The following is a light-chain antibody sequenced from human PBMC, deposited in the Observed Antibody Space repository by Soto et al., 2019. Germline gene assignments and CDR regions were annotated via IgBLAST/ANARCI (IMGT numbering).Light chain of an antibody. J-gene: IGKJ1*01. V-gene: IGKV1-5*01. Sequence: DIEMTQSPSSLSASVGDRVTITCRASRNTNTCFAWYQQKPGKAPKLLIYEASNLESGVPSRFRGSGSGTEFTLTISSLQTEDSANYFCQQYKTYSTWTFGQGTKVDIK. CDR2: EAS. CDR3: QQYKTYSTWT. CDR1: RNTNTC.